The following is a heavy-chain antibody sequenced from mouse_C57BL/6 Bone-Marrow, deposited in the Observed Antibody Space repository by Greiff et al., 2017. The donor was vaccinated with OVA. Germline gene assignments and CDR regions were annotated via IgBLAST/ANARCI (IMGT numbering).Heavy chain of an antibody. Sequence: EVKLVESGPELVKPGASVKISCKASGYSFTDYNMNWVKQSNGKSLEWIGVINPNYGTTSYNQKFKGKATLTVDQSSSTAYMQLNSLTSEDSAVYYCASRRIRDYYYAMDYWGQGTSVTVSS. V-gene: IGHV1-39*01. CDR1: GYSFTDYN. J-gene: IGHJ4*01. CDR3: ASRRIRDYYYAMDY. CDR2: INPNYGTT.